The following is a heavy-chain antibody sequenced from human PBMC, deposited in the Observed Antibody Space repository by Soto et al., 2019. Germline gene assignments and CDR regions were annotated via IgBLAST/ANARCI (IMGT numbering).Heavy chain of an antibody. CDR2: IYHTGST. CDR1: NGSITNTFW. J-gene: IGHJ4*02. CDR3: VRDNYDSSGTYRFFDS. D-gene: IGHD3-22*01. V-gene: IGHV4-4*02. Sequence: SETLSLTCAVSNGSITNTFWWGWVRQSPGKGLEWIGEIYHTGSTNYNPSLESRVTICVDTSKNLFSLRLNSVTAAGTALYYCVRDNYDSSGTYRFFDSWGRGTLVTVSS.